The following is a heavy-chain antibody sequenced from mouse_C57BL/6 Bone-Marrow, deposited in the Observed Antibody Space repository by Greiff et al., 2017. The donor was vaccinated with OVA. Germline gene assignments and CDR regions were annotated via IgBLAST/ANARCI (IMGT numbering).Heavy chain of an antibody. D-gene: IGHD1-1*01. V-gene: IGHV2-2*01. CDR1: GFSLTSYG. J-gene: IGHJ4*01. Sequence: QVQLQQSGPGLVQPSQSLSITCTVSGFSLTSYGVHWVRQSPGKGLEWLGVIWSGGSTDYNAAFISSLSISKDNSKSQVFFKMNSLQADDTAIYYCARNYYGSFYYAMDYWGQGTSVTVSS. CDR3: ARNYYGSFYYAMDY. CDR2: IWSGGST.